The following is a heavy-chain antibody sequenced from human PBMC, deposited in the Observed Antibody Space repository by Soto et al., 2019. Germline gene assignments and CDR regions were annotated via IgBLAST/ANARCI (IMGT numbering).Heavy chain of an antibody. CDR1: GASLSSGGSY. V-gene: IGHV4-31*03. CDR2: IYYGGSI. D-gene: IGHD4-17*01. Sequence: QVQLQESGPGLVRPSQTLSLTCTVSGASLSSGGSYWSWIGQHPGMGLEWIGYIYYGGSIYYNSSLKSRVTISVNTSKNQFSLKVTSVTAADTAVYYCVTYGDSSFDHWGQGTLVTVSS. CDR3: VTYGDSSFDH. J-gene: IGHJ4*02.